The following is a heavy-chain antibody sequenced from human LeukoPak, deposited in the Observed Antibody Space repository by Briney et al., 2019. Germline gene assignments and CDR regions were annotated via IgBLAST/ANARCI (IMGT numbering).Heavy chain of an antibody. J-gene: IGHJ4*02. D-gene: IGHD6-13*01. CDR2: IGYDGSNK. CDR1: GFTFSSYG. CDR3: ASVDIAAAGIDY. Sequence: GGSLRLSCAASGFTFSSYGMHWVRQAPGRGLEWVAFIGYDGSNKYYADSVKGRFTISRDNSKNTLYLQMNSLRAEDTAVYYCASVDIAAAGIDYWGQGTLVTVSS. V-gene: IGHV3-30*02.